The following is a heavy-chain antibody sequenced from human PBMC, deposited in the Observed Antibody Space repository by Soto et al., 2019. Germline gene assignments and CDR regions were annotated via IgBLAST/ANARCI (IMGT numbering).Heavy chain of an antibody. CDR3: ARRIAAPPWCFDP. J-gene: IGHJ5*02. CDR1: GGTFSSYA. Sequence: SVKVSCKASGGTFSSYAISWVRQAPGQGLEWMGGIIPIFGTANYAQKFQGRVTITADESTSTAYMELSSLRSEDTAVYYCARRIAAPPWCFDPWGQGTLVTVSS. V-gene: IGHV1-69*13. D-gene: IGHD6-6*01. CDR2: IIPIFGTA.